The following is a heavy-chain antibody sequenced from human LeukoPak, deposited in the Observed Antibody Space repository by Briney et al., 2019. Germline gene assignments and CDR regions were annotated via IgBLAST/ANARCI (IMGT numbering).Heavy chain of an antibody. J-gene: IGHJ4*02. CDR1: GFTFSSYA. CDR3: AKDPRKGYYYDSSGLLTDY. D-gene: IGHD3-22*01. V-gene: IGHV3-23*01. Sequence: GGSLRLSCAASGFTFSSYAMSWVRQAPGKGLEWVSGITGSGDDTYYADSVKGRFTISRDNSKNTLYLQMNSLRAEDTAVYYCAKDPRKGYYYDSSGLLTDYWGQGTLVTVSS. CDR2: ITGSGDDT.